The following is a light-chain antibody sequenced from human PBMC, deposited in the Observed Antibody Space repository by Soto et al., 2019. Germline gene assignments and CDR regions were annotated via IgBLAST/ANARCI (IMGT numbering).Light chain of an antibody. CDR1: SGSIASNY. V-gene: IGLV6-57*04. Sequence: NFMLTQPHSVSESPGKTVTISCTRSSGSIASNYVQWYQQRPGSAPTPVIYEDNERPSGVPDRFSGSIDSSSNSASLTISGLKTDDEADYYCKSYHSGNVVFGGGTKVTV. CDR2: EDN. CDR3: KSYHSGNVV. J-gene: IGLJ2*01.